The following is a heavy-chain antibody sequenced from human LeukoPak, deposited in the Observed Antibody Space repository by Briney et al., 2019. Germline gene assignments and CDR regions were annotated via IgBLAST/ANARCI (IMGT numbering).Heavy chain of an antibody. Sequence: GGSLRLSCAASEFTFSSYEMNWVRQAPGKGLEWVSYISSSGSTIYYADSVKGRFTISRDNAKNSLYLQMNSLRAEDTAVYYGARGDVVRQQDYYFDYGGKGTLVTASS. CDR2: ISSSGSTI. CDR3: ARGDVVRQQDYYFDY. V-gene: IGHV3-48*03. CDR1: EFTFSSYE. J-gene: IGHJ4*02. D-gene: IGHD2-2*01.